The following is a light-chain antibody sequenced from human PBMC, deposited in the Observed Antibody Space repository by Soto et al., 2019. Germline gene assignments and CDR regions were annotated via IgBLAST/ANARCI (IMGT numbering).Light chain of an antibody. CDR2: DDN. J-gene: IGLJ1*01. Sequence: QSFPTQPPSVSAAPGRKVTISCSGSSSNIGGNSVSWYQQLPGTAPKLLIYDDNKRPSGIPDRFSGSKSGTSATLGITGFQTGDEADYYCGSWDSSLSAYVFGTGTKV. CDR3: GSWDSSLSAYV. V-gene: IGLV1-51*01. CDR1: SSNIGGNS.